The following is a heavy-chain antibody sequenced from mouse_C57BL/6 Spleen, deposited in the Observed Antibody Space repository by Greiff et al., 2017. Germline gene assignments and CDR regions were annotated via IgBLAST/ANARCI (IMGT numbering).Heavy chain of an antibody. J-gene: IGHJ4*01. CDR1: GFTFSDYG. V-gene: IGHV5-17*01. CDR2: ISSGSSTI. Sequence: VQLKESGGGLVKPGGSLKLSCAASGFTFSDYGMHWVRQAPEKGLEWVAYISSGSSTIYYADTVKGRFTISRDNAKNTLFLQMTSLRSEDTAMYYCARSYSNYGYAMDYWGQGTSVTVSS. D-gene: IGHD2-5*01. CDR3: ARSYSNYGYAMDY.